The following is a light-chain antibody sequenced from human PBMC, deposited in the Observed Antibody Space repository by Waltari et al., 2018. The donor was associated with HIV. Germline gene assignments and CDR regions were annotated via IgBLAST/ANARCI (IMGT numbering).Light chain of an antibody. CDR3: AAWDDSLKGPI. J-gene: IGLJ2*01. Sequence: QSVLTQPPSASGTPGQRVTLSCSRSSSNIGSNTANWYQQLPGTAPKLLIYSYNLRPSGVPDRFSGSKSGTSASLAISGLQSEDEADYYCAAWDDSLKGPIFGGGTKVTVL. CDR1: SSNIGSNT. V-gene: IGLV1-44*01. CDR2: SYN.